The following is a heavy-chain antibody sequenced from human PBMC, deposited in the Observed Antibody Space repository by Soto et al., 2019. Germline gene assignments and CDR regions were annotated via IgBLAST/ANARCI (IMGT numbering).Heavy chain of an antibody. CDR1: GGSISSSSYY. CDR3: ERRQRGPYYYYYYGMDV. D-gene: IGHD3-10*01. V-gene: IGHV4-39*01. CDR2: IYYSGST. Sequence: SETLSLTCTVSGGSISSSSYYWGWIRQPPGKGLEWIGSIYYSGSTYYNPSLKSRVTISVDTSKNQFSLKPSSVTAADTAVYYCERRQRGPYYYYYYGMDVWGKGTTVTVSS. J-gene: IGHJ6*04.